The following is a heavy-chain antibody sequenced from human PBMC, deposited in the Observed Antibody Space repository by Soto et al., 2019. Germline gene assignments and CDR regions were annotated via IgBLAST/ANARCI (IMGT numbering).Heavy chain of an antibody. CDR3: AGPGEQHRY. Sequence: EVQLVESGGGLVQPGGSLRLSCEASGFTVSSNHMSWVRQAPGEGLEWVSLIYSGGSTYYADSVKGRFTFPRDNSKNTLYLQKNSLRAEDTAVYYCAGPGEQHRYWGQGTQVTVSS. D-gene: IGHD3-16*01. CDR2: IYSGGST. V-gene: IGHV3-66*01. CDR1: GFTVSSNH. J-gene: IGHJ4*02.